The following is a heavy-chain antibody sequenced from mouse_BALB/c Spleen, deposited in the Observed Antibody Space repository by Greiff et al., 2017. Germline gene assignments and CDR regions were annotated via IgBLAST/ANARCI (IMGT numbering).Heavy chain of an antibody. J-gene: IGHJ4*01. CDR2: INPYNDGT. V-gene: IGHV1S29*02. Sequence: VQLKQSGPELVKPGASVKISCKASGYTFTDYNMHWVKQSHGKSLEWIGYINPYNDGTKYNEKFKGKATLTSDKSSSTAYMELSSLTSEDSAVYYCAREGNRYNYYAMDDWGQGTSVTVSS. CDR1: GYTFTDYN. D-gene: IGHD2-14*01. CDR3: AREGNRYNYYAMDD.